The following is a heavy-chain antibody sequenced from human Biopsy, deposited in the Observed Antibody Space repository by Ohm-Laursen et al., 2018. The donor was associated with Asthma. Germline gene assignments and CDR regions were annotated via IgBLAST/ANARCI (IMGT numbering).Heavy chain of an antibody. J-gene: IGHJ3*01. Sequence: SVKVSCKASGYTFINNDINWVRQAAGQGLEWMGWMNPNSGNTGYAQKFHGRVTMTRDTSINTVYMELSSLRSDDTAVYYCARTYYDFLTGQVNDAFALWGQGTMVTVSS. V-gene: IGHV1-8*01. CDR2: MNPNSGNT. CDR1: GYTFINND. CDR3: ARTYYDFLTGQVNDAFAL. D-gene: IGHD3-9*01.